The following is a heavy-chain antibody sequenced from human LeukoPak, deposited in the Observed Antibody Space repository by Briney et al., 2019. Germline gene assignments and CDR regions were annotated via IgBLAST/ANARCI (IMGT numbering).Heavy chain of an antibody. Sequence: ASVKVSCKASGYTFTNYGISWVRQAPGQGLEWMGWICGYNGDTKYAQKVQGRVTMTTDKFTSTAYMELRSLRSDDTAVYYCARDQGYSSSAWFDPWGQGTLVTVSS. CDR1: GYTFTNYG. CDR3: ARDQGYSSSAWFDP. J-gene: IGHJ5*02. V-gene: IGHV1-18*01. D-gene: IGHD6-6*01. CDR2: ICGYNGDT.